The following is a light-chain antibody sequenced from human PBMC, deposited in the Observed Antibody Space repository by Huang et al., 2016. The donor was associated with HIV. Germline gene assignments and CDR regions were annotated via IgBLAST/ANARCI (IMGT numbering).Light chain of an antibody. CDR2: AAS. CDR3: QQSYSTPFT. Sequence: DIQMTQSPSSLSASVGDRVTITCRESQSISSYLNWYQQKPGKAPKILIYAASSLQSGVPSRFSGSGSGTDFTLTISSLQPEDFATYYCQQSYSTPFTFGPGTKVDIK. CDR1: QSISSY. J-gene: IGKJ3*01. V-gene: IGKV1-39*01.